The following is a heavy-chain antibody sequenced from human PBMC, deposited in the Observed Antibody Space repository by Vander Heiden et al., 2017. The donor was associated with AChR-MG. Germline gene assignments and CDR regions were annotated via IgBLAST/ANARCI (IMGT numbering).Heavy chain of an antibody. CDR3: ARVGVYWSPYGSGSKGSFDY. J-gene: IGHJ4*02. Sequence: QVQLQQWGSGLLNPSETLSLTVPAYGGPFSVYYWGWIRQPPGKGLEWIGEINHSGSTNYNPSLKSRVTISVDTSKNQFSLKLSSVTAADTAVYYCARVGVYWSPYGSGSKGSFDYWGQGTLVTVSS. CDR2: INHSGST. V-gene: IGHV4-34*01. D-gene: IGHD3-10*01. CDR1: GGPFSVYY.